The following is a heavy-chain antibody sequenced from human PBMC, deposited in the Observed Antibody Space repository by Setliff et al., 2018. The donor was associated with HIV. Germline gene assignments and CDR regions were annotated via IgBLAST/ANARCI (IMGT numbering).Heavy chain of an antibody. CDR1: GYTFTRYA. Sequence: ASVKVSCKASGYTFTRYAMNWVRQAPGPGLEWMGGINTLTGRPTYAQAFTGLFVFSLDTSVSPAYLQISSLKAEDTAVYYCARDIDGRDFDYWGQGTLVTVSS. D-gene: IGHD1-26*01. CDR3: ARDIDGRDFDY. V-gene: IGHV7-4-1*02. J-gene: IGHJ4*02. CDR2: INTLTGRP.